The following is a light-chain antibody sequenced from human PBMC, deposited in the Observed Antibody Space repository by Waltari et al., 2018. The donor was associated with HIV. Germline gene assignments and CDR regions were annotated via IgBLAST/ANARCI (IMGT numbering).Light chain of an antibody. J-gene: IGKJ2*01. Sequence: EIVLTQSPATLSLSPGERATLSCRASQSVSSYLTWDQQKPGQAPRLLIYDASNSATGIPARFSGSGAGTDCTLTISRLEPEDFAGYYCQQRSNWPPYTFGQGTKLEIK. CDR2: DAS. CDR1: QSVSSY. CDR3: QQRSNWPPYT. V-gene: IGKV3-11*01.